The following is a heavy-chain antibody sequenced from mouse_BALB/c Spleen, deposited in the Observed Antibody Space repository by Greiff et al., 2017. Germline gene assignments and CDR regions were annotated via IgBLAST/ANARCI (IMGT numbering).Heavy chain of an antibody. CDR3: ARYRYYGYGYAMDY. J-gene: IGHJ4*01. CDR1: GDSITSGY. D-gene: IGHD1-2*01. CDR2: ISYSGST. Sequence: EVMLVESGPSLVKPSQTLSLTCSVTGDSITSGYWNWIRKFPGNKLEYMGYISYSGSTYYNPSLKSRISITRDTSKNQYYLQLNSVTTEDTATYYCARYRYYGYGYAMDYWGQGTSVTVSS. V-gene: IGHV3-8*02.